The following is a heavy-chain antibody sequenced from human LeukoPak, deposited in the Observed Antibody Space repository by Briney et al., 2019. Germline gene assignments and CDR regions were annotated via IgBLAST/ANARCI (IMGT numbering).Heavy chain of an antibody. CDR1: GFTFSNYW. V-gene: IGHV3-74*01. Sequence: GGSLRLSCASSGFTFSNYWMHWVRQVPGEGLVWVSRINNDGTDATYADSVKGRFTISRDNAKNTLFLQMNSLRAEDTSMYYCARGLRGSDFWGQGTLVTVSS. CDR3: ARGLRGSDF. J-gene: IGHJ4*02. D-gene: IGHD3-16*01. CDR2: INNDGTDA.